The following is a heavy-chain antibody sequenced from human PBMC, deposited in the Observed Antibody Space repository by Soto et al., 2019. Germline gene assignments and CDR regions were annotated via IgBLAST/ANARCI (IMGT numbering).Heavy chain of an antibody. CDR1: GYTFTSCG. CDR3: ARVXVVVVTAQLHYYYGMDV. Sequence: ASVQVSCKASGYTFTSCGISWVRQAPGQGLEWMGWISAYNGNTNYAQKLQGRVTMTTDTSTSTAYMELRSLRSDDTAVYYCARVXVVVVTAQLHYYYGMDVWGQGTTVTVSS. D-gene: IGHD2-21*02. CDR2: ISAYNGNT. V-gene: IGHV1-18*04. J-gene: IGHJ6*02.